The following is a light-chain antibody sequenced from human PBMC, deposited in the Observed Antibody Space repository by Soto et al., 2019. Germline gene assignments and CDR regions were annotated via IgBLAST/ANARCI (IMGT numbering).Light chain of an antibody. CDR3: FSFITTSTHV. Sequence: QSALTQPASLSGSPGQSITISCTGTSSDIGAYDYVSWFQQHPGKAPKLMISAVNNRPSGVSNRFSGSKSGNTAYLTISGLQVDEQDEYSCFSFITTSTHVFGTGTTVAVL. CDR1: SSDIGAYDY. CDR2: AVN. V-gene: IGLV2-14*01. J-gene: IGLJ1*01.